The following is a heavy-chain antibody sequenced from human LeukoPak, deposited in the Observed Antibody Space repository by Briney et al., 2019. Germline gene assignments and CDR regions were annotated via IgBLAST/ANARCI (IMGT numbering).Heavy chain of an antibody. J-gene: IGHJ4*02. CDR3: ARLGYSSGWYSQHFDY. D-gene: IGHD6-19*01. V-gene: IGHV4-59*08. Sequence: SETLSLTCTVSGGSISSYYWSWIRQPPGKGLEWIGYIYYSGSTNYNPSLKSRVTISVDTSKNQFSLKLSSVTAADTAGYYCARLGYSSGWYSQHFDYWGQGTLVTVSS. CDR2: IYYSGST. CDR1: GGSISSYY.